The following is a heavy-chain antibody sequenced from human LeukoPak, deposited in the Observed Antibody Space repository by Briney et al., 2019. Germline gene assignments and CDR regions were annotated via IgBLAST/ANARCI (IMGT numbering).Heavy chain of an antibody. CDR3: ARDLPAIMIGYYFDY. Sequence: GGSLRLSCAASGFTFSSYAMNWVRQAPGKGLEWVSSISSSSSYIYYADSVKGRFTISRDNAKNSLYLQMNSLRAEDTAVYYCARDLPAIMIGYYFDYWGQGTLVTVSS. J-gene: IGHJ4*02. CDR2: ISSSSSYI. D-gene: IGHD3-16*01. CDR1: GFTFSSYA. V-gene: IGHV3-21*01.